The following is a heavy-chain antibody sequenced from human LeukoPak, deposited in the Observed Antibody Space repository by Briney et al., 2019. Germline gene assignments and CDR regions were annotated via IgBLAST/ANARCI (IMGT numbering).Heavy chain of an antibody. CDR3: AKESGYSYPT. V-gene: IGHV4-59*01. CDR2: IFYSGNT. Sequence: PSETLSLTCTVSGGSISSYYWSWIRQPPGKGLEWIGYIFYSGNTNYNPSLKSRVTISVDPSKNQFPLKLGSVTAADTAVYYCAKESGYSYPTWGQGTLVTVSS. CDR1: GGSISSYY. J-gene: IGHJ4*02. D-gene: IGHD5-18*01.